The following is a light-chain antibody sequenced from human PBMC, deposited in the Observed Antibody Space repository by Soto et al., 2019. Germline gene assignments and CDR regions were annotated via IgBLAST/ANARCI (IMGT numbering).Light chain of an antibody. J-gene: IGLJ1*01. Sequence: QSVLTRPPSVSGAPGQRVTISCTGSSSNIGAGYDVHWYQQLPGTAPKLLIYDNNNRPSGVPDRFSGSKSGTSASLAITGLQAENEADYYCQSYESSLSDYVFGTGTKVTVL. CDR2: DNN. V-gene: IGLV1-40*01. CDR3: QSYESSLSDYV. CDR1: SSNIGAGYD.